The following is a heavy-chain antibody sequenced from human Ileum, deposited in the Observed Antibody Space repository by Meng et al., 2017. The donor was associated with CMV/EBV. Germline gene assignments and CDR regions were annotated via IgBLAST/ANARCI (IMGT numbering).Heavy chain of an antibody. CDR3: ARSDYSGNYFALDY. CDR1: GGSISGYH. CDR2: VYSSGST. V-gene: IGHV4-4*07. J-gene: IGHJ4*02. D-gene: IGHD1-26*01. Sequence: QMQLQDSGPGLVKPSETLSLICIVSGGSISGYHWNWIRQSAGKGLEWIGRVYSSGSTNFHPSLKSRLTMSVDTSTNQVSLDLSSVTAADTAVYYCARSDYSGNYFALDYWGPGSLVTVSS.